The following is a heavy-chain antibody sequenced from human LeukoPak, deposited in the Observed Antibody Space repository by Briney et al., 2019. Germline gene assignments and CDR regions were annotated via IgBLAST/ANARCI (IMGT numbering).Heavy chain of an antibody. V-gene: IGHV1-2*02. CDR3: ARGFMAGGDADY. Sequence: ASVKVSCKASGYTFTSYGISWVRQAPGQGLEWMGWINPNSGGTNYAQKFQGRVTMTRDTSISTAYMELSRLRSDDTAVYYCARGFMAGGDADYWGQGTLVTVSS. CDR2: INPNSGGT. D-gene: IGHD4-17*01. CDR1: GYTFTSYG. J-gene: IGHJ4*02.